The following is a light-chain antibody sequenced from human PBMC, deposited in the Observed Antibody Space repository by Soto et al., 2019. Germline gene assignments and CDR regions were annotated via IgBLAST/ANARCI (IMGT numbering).Light chain of an antibody. Sequence: DIQMTQSPSTLSASVGDTVTVTCRASQSVSGWLAWYQQKPGKAPKLLIFGASNLHIGVPSRFSGSGSGTEFTLTINNLQREDFATYYCQESFFTLGTFGRGTKVDI. CDR1: QSVSGW. CDR2: GAS. V-gene: IGKV1-5*01. J-gene: IGKJ1*01. CDR3: QESFFTLGT.